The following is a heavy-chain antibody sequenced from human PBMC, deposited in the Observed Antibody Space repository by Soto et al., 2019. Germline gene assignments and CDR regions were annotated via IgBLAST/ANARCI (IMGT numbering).Heavy chain of an antibody. V-gene: IGHV1-18*01. D-gene: IGHD3-3*01. CDR2: ISAYNGNT. CDR1: GYTMTSDV. CDR3: ARVLALYYEFWSGYYGKMGSFGY. Sequence: ALVKVSCKASGYTMTSDVVSCRLQAPGQGLEWMGWISAYNGNTNYAQKLQGRVTMTTDTSTSTAYMELRSLRTDDTAVYYCARVLALYYEFWSGYYGKMGSFGYRGQGTLGTGSS. J-gene: IGHJ4*02.